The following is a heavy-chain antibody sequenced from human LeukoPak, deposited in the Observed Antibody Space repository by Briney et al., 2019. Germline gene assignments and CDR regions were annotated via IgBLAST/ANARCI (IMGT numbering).Heavy chain of an antibody. V-gene: IGHV4-31*03. CDR2: IYYSGST. D-gene: IGHD3-10*01. CDR1: GGSISSGGYY. Sequence: TLSLTCTVSGGSISSGGYYWSWIRQHPGKGLEWIVYIYYSGSTYYNPSLKSRVTISVDTSKNQFSLKLSSVTAADTAVYYCARDRAYGFYYYYGMDVWGQGTTVTVSS. J-gene: IGHJ6*02. CDR3: ARDRAYGFYYYYGMDV.